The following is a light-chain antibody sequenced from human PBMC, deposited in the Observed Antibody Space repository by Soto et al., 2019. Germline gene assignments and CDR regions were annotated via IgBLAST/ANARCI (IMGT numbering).Light chain of an antibody. J-gene: IGKJ2*01. V-gene: IGKV3-20*01. CDR1: QSVASNY. CDR2: DTA. Sequence: EIVLTQSPGTLSLSPGERATLSCRASQSVASNYLAWYQQKPGQAPRLLFSDTASRATGIPDRFSVSGSGTDFTLTISRLEPEDFAVYYCHQYGSSLPYTFGQGTKLEIK. CDR3: HQYGSSLPYT.